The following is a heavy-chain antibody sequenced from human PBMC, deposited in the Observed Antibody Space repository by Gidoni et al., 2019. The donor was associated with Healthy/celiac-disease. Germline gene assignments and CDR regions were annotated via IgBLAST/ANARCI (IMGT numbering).Heavy chain of an antibody. CDR3: AKDGIAAAGTPPHY. Sequence: EVQLVESGGGLVQPGGSMRLSCAASGFTFSSYAMSWVRQAPGKGLEWVAAISGSGGSTYYADSVKGRFTITRDNSKNTLYLQMNSLRAEDTAVYYCAKDGIAAAGTPPHYWGQGTLVTVSS. V-gene: IGHV3-23*04. D-gene: IGHD6-13*01. CDR2: ISGSGGST. CDR1: GFTFSSYA. J-gene: IGHJ4*02.